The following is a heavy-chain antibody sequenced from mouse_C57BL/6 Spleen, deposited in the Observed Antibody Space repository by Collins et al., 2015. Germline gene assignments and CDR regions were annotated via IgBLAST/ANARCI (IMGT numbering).Heavy chain of an antibody. CDR3: ASLYSNYGVFAY. D-gene: IGHD2-5*01. V-gene: IGHV1-9*01. J-gene: IGHJ3*01. Sequence: GSGSTNYNEKFKGKATFTADTSSNTAYMQLSSLTTEDSAIYYCASLYSNYGVFAYWGQGTLVTVSA. CDR2: GSGST.